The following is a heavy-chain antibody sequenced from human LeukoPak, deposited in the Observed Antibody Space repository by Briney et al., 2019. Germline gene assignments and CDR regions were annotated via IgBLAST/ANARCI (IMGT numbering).Heavy chain of an antibody. Sequence: PGRSLRLSCAASGFTFSSYGMHWVRQARGKGVEWVAVISYDGSNKYYADSVKGRFTIYSDNSKNTLYLQMNSLSAEDTAVYYCAKSPEGVRNYWGQGTLVTVSS. CDR1: GFTFSSYG. D-gene: IGHD2-2*01. CDR3: AKSPEGVRNY. V-gene: IGHV3-30*18. CDR2: ISYDGSNK. J-gene: IGHJ4*02.